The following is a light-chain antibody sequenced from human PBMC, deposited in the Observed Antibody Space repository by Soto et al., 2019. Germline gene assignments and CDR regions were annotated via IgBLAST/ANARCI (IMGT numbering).Light chain of an antibody. Sequence: DLQMTQSPSSLSASVGDRVTITCQASQDISNYLNWYQQKPGKAPKLLIYDASNLETGVPSRFSGSGSGTDFTFTISSLQPEDIATYYCQHLQTFGQGTKVEIK. J-gene: IGKJ1*01. CDR2: DAS. CDR1: QDISNY. V-gene: IGKV1-33*01. CDR3: QHLQT.